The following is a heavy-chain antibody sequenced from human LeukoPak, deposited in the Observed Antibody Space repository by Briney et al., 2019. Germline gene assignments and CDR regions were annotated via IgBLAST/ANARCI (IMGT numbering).Heavy chain of an antibody. J-gene: IGHJ3*02. V-gene: IGHV3-7*01. CDR3: ARAEIYYDSSVNDWVAFDI. D-gene: IGHD3-22*01. CDR1: GFTFSSYW. Sequence: GGSLRLSCAASGFTFSSYWMSWVRQAPGKGLEWVANIKQDGSEKYYVDSVKGRFTISRDNAENSVSLQMNSLRAEDTAVYYCARAEIYYDSSVNDWVAFDIWGQGTMVIVSS. CDR2: IKQDGSEK.